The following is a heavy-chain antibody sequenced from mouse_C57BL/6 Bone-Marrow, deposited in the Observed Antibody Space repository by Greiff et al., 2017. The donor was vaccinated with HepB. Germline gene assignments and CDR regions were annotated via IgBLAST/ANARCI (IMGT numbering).Heavy chain of an antibody. CDR1: GYTFTSYW. CDR3: ARLGPNYYGSRAWFAY. J-gene: IGHJ3*01. CDR2: INPSNGGT. V-gene: IGHV1-53*01. Sequence: QVQLQQPGTELVKPGASVKLSCKASGYTFTSYWMHWVKQRPGQGLEWIGNINPSNGGTNYNEKFKSKATLTVDKSSSTAYMQLSSLTSEDSAVYYCARLGPNYYGSRAWFAYWGQGTLVTVSA. D-gene: IGHD1-1*01.